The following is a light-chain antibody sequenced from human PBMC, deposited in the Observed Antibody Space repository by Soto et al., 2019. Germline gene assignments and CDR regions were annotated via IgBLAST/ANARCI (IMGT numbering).Light chain of an antibody. CDR2: AAS. CDR3: QQSYSTPIT. V-gene: IGKV1-39*01. J-gene: IGKJ5*01. CDR1: QSISSY. Sequence: DIQMTQSPSSLSASVGDRVTITCRASQSISSYLNWYQQKPGKAPKLLSYAASSLQSGVPSRFSGSGSRTDFTLTISSLQPEDFATYYCQQSYSTPITFGQGTRLEIK.